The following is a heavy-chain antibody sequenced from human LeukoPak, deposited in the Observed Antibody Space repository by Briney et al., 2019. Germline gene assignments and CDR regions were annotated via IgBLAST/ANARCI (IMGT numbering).Heavy chain of an antibody. Sequence: GGSLRLSCAASGFTFSSYGMHWVRQAPGKGLEWVAVIWYDGSNKYYADSVKGRFTISRDNSKNTLYLQMNSLRAEDTAVYYCARDIQPVIVVVPAAGTIHWGQGTLVTVSS. CDR1: GFTFSSYG. D-gene: IGHD2-2*01. CDR2: IWYDGSNK. CDR3: ARDIQPVIVVVPAAGTIH. V-gene: IGHV3-33*01. J-gene: IGHJ4*02.